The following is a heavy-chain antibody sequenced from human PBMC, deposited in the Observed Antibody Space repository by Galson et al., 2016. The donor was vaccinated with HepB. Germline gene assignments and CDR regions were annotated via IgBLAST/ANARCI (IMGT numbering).Heavy chain of an antibody. CDR2: ISGGDDNS. CDR1: GFTFTTYA. J-gene: IGHJ5*02. D-gene: IGHD3/OR15-3a*01. CDR3: AKLSITNIRSGYYGFPNL. Sequence: SLRLSCAASGFTFTTYAMSWVRQAPGKGLEWVASISGGDDNSFCADSVKGRFTISRDNSKNTVSLQTYSLRAEDTAVYYCAKLSITNIRSGYYGFPNLWGRGTLVTASS. V-gene: IGHV3-23*01.